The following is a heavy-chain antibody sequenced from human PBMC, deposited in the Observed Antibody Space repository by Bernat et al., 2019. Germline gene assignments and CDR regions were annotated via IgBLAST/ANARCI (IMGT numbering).Heavy chain of an antibody. CDR3: AKTYSSSWYGLDY. CDR2: ISYDGSNK. J-gene: IGHJ4*02. V-gene: IGHV3-30*18. CDR1: GFTVSRNY. Sequence: VQLVESGGGLIQPGGSLRLSCAASGFTVSRNYMNWVRQAPGKGLEWVAVISYDGSNKYYADSVKGRFTISRDNSKNTLYLQMNSLRAEDTAVYYCAKTYSSSWYGLDYWGQGTLVTVSS. D-gene: IGHD6-13*01.